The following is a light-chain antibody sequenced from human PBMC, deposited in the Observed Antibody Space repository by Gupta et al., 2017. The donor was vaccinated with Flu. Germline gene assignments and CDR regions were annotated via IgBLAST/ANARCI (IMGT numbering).Light chain of an antibody. CDR1: QNIGIF. Sequence: DIQMTQSPSSLSASVGDRVTISCRASQNIGIFLNWYQHRPGTAPKVLIITSSVLQSGVPSRFSARGSGTDFTLIIDNLQPEDFGTYYCQQSHSAPPTFGQGTKVGI. J-gene: IGKJ2*01. CDR3: QQSHSAPPT. CDR2: TSS. V-gene: IGKV1-39*01.